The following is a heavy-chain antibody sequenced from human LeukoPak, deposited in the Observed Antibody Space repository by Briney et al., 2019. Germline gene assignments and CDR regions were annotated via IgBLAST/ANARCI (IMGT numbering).Heavy chain of an antibody. V-gene: IGHV3-48*04. CDR2: ISSSSSTI. CDR1: GFTFSSYS. J-gene: IGHJ4*02. CDR3: AREALYSSNYYGSGSPYYFDY. Sequence: PGGSLRLSCAASGFTFSSYSMNWVRQAPGKGLEWVSYISSSSSTIYYADSVKGRFTISRDNAKNSLYLQMNSLRAEDTAVYYCAREALYSSNYYGSGSPYYFDYWGQGTLVTVSS. D-gene: IGHD3-10*01.